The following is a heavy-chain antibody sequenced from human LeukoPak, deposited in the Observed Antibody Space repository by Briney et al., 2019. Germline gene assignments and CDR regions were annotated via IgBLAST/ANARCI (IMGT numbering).Heavy chain of an antibody. CDR2: ISGSGGST. CDR3: AKTAGRITIFGVVIY. J-gene: IGHJ4*02. V-gene: IGHV3-23*01. D-gene: IGHD3-3*01. Sequence: GGSLRLSCAASGFPFSSYWMSWVRQAPGKGLEWVSAISGSGGSTYYADSVKGRFTISRDNSKNTLYLQMNSLRAEDTAVYYCAKTAGRITIFGVVIYWGQGTLVTVSS. CDR1: GFPFSSYW.